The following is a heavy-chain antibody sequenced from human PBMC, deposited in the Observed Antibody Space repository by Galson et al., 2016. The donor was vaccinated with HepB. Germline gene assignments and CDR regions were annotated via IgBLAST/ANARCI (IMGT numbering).Heavy chain of an antibody. CDR1: GGTFTSFA. Sequence: SVKVSCKASGGTFTSFALSWVRQAPGQGLEWMGWIIAIIGKVNYAQKFQGGVTITADDATGTTYMELSSLRSEDTAVYYCARGDRAARPWLDPWGQGTRVTVS. V-gene: IGHV1-69*13. CDR2: IIAIIGKV. CDR3: ARGDRAARPWLDP. J-gene: IGHJ5*02. D-gene: IGHD6-6*01.